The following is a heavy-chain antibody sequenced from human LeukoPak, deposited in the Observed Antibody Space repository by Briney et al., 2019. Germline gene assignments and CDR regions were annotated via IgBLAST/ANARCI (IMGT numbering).Heavy chain of an antibody. CDR1: GFTFSSYW. D-gene: IGHD5-24*01. V-gene: IGHV3-7*01. CDR3: AGLEMAWGVYYYYYMDV. CDR2: IKQDGSEK. Sequence: GGSLRLSCAASGFTFSSYWMSWVRQAPGKGLEWVANIKQDGSEKYYVDSVKGRFTISRDNAKNSLYLQMNSLGAEDTAVYYCAGLEMAWGVYYYYYMDVWGKGTTVTVSS. J-gene: IGHJ6*03.